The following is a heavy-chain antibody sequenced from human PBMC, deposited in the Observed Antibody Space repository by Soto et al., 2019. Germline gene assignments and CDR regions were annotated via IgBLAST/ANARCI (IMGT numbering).Heavy chain of an antibody. Sequence: SVKVSCKASGGTFSSYAISWVRQAPGQGLEWMGGIIPIFGTANYAQKFQGRVTITADESTSTAYMELSSLRSEDTAVYYCARSTRNYYYYYGMDVWGQGTTVTVSS. J-gene: IGHJ6*02. CDR1: GGTFSSYA. CDR2: IIPIFGTA. CDR3: ARSTRNYYYYYGMDV. D-gene: IGHD2-2*01. V-gene: IGHV1-69*13.